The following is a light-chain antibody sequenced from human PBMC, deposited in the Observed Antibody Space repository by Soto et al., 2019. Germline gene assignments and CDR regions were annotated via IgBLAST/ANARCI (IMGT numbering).Light chain of an antibody. V-gene: IGLV2-8*01. CDR3: SSYAGSNNLV. CDR2: EVI. J-gene: IGLJ2*01. CDR1: SSDVGGYNS. Sequence: QSVLTQPPSASGSPGQSVTISCTGTSSDVGGYNSVSWYLQYPGRAPKLIIYEVIKRPSGVPDRFSGSKSGNTASLTVSGLQAEDEADYYCSSYAGSNNLVFGGGTKLTVL.